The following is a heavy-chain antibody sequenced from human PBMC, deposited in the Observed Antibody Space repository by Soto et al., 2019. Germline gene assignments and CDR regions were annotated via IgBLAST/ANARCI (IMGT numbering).Heavy chain of an antibody. J-gene: IGHJ6*02. CDR1: GDTFSTYT. D-gene: IGHD3-3*01. CDR2: IIPRSATS. Sequence: SVKVSCKASGDTFSTYTITWMRQAPGQGLEWMGGIIPRSATSNYAQKFQGRVTITADESTNTAYMELSSLRSDDTAVYYCARDQGITTFGVYSMYYYGMDVWGQGTTVTVSS. CDR3: ARDQGITTFGVYSMYYYGMDV. V-gene: IGHV1-69*13.